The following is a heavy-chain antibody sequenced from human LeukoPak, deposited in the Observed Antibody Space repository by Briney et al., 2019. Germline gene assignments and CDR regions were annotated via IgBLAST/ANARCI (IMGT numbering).Heavy chain of an antibody. Sequence: PGGSLRLSCVTSGFTLRYYQMNWVRQAPGKGLEWVSYINVVNGAIYYADSVKGRFTISGDIATNSVYLQTNSLRAEDTALYYCVRDGNRGYDMDVWGQGTAVTVSS. J-gene: IGHJ6*02. V-gene: IGHV3-48*01. CDR2: INVVNGAI. D-gene: IGHD3-10*01. CDR1: GFTLRYYQ. CDR3: VRDGNRGYDMDV.